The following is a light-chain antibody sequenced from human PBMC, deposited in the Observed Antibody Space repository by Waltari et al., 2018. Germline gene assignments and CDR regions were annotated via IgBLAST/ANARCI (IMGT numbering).Light chain of an antibody. Sequence: TCKESQQVSKYLNWYQQKPGKAPNLLIYDASNLQRGVPSRFSGSGSGTHFTFTISSLQPEDIATYYCQQYYNVPRTFGQGTRLEIK. CDR1: QQVSKY. CDR3: QQYYNVPRT. V-gene: IGKV1-33*01. J-gene: IGKJ5*01. CDR2: DAS.